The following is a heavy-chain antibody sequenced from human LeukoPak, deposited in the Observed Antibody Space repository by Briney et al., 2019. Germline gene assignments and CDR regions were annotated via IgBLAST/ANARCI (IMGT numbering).Heavy chain of an antibody. D-gene: IGHD5-18*01. Sequence: GGSLRLSCAASGFTFSSYAMSWVRQAPGKGLEWVSSISSSSSYIYYADSVKGRFTISRDNSKNTLYLQMNSLGAEDTAVYYCAPHSGGGYSYGYFDYWGQGTLVTVSS. CDR1: GFTFSSYA. CDR2: ISSSSSYI. J-gene: IGHJ4*02. V-gene: IGHV3-23*01. CDR3: APHSGGGYSYGYFDY.